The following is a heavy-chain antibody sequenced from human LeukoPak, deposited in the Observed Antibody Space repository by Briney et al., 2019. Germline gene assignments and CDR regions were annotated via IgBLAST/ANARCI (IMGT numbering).Heavy chain of an antibody. Sequence: GGSLRLSCVASGFTFSDYWMTWFRQAPGKGLERVANIKEDGNKQYYLDSVKGRFTISRDNGKNSLYLQMNSLRAEDTAAFYCAREIPGAMNAFDIWGQGTMVTVSS. V-gene: IGHV3-7*01. CDR3: AREIPGAMNAFDI. D-gene: IGHD2-2*01. CDR2: IKEDGNKQ. J-gene: IGHJ3*02. CDR1: GFTFSDYW.